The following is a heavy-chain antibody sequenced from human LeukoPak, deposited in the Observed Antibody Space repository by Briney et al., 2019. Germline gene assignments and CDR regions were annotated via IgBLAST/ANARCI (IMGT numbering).Heavy chain of an antibody. J-gene: IGHJ3*02. CDR1: GYTFTSYY. CDR3: ARGPLPEYYYDSSGYNGAFDI. V-gene: IGHV1-46*01. CDR2: INPSGGST. Sequence: ASVKVSCKASGYTFTSYYMHWVRQAPGQGLEWMGIINPSGGSTSYAQKFQGRVTMTRDTSTSTVYMELSSLRSEDTAVYYCARGPLPEYYYDSSGYNGAFDIWGQGTMVTVSS. D-gene: IGHD3-22*01.